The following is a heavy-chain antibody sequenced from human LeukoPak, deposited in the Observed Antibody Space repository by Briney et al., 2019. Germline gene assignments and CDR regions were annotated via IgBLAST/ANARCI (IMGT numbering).Heavy chain of an antibody. CDR1: GFTFSSYG. CDR3: ARLRAIGYFDY. CDR2: IWYDGSKK. Sequence: GGSLRLSCAASGFTFSSYGMHWVRQAPGKGLEWVAVIWYDGSKKYYADSAKGRFTISRDNSKNTLYLQMNSLRAEDTAVYYCARLRAIGYFDYWGQGTLVTVSS. J-gene: IGHJ4*02. V-gene: IGHV3-33*01.